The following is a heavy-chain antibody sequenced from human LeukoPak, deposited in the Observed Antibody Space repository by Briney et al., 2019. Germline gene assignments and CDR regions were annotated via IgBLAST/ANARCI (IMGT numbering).Heavy chain of an antibody. V-gene: IGHV1-8*03. CDR3: ARGRSQNCFDP. Sequence: ASVKVSCKASGYTFTSYDINWVRQATGQGLEWMGWMNPNSGNTGYAQKFQGRVTITRNPSISTAYMELSSLRSEDTAVYYCARGRSQNCFDPGGQGTLVTVSS. CDR1: GYTFTSYD. CDR2: MNPNSGNT. J-gene: IGHJ5*02.